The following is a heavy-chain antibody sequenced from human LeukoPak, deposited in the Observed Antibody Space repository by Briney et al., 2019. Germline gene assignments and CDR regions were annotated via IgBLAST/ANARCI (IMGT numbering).Heavy chain of an antibody. CDR2: ISGNGVGT. Sequence: PGGSLRLSCAASGFTFSSFAMRWVRQAPGKGLEWVSSISGNGVGTYYADSVKGRFTISRDNAKNSLYLQMNSLRAEDTALYYCVRDRMGSGWYNWLDPWGQGTLVTVSS. CDR3: VRDRMGSGWYNWLDP. D-gene: IGHD6-19*01. V-gene: IGHV3-23*01. J-gene: IGHJ5*02. CDR1: GFTFSSFA.